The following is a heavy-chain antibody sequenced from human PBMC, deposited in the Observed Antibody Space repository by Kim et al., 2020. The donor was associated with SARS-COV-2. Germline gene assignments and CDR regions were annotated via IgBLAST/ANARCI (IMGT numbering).Heavy chain of an antibody. D-gene: IGHD1-26*01. J-gene: IGHJ4*02. Sequence: YGPSVQGQVTISAGTSISTAYLQWSSLKASDTAMYYCARGVGAKGYFDYWGQGTLVTVSS. V-gene: IGHV5-51*01. CDR3: ARGVGAKGYFDY.